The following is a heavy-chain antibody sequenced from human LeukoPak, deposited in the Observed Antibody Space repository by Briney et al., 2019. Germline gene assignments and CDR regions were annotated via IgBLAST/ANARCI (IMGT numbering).Heavy chain of an antibody. Sequence: SETLSLTCTVSGGSISSYYWSWIRQPPGKGLEWIGYIYYSGSTNYNPSLKSRVMISVDTSKNQFSLKLSSVTAADTAVYYCAGDREGGPDAFDIWGQGTMVTVSS. J-gene: IGHJ3*02. V-gene: IGHV4-59*01. CDR3: AGDREGGPDAFDI. CDR2: IYYSGST. CDR1: GGSISSYY. D-gene: IGHD3-16*01.